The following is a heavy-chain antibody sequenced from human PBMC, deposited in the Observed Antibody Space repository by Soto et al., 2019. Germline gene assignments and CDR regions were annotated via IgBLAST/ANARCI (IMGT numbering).Heavy chain of an antibody. CDR3: VRVAGSATY. CDR1: GFTFSSYG. J-gene: IGHJ4*02. D-gene: IGHD3-10*01. CDR2: INPDGTTT. V-gene: IGHV3-74*03. Sequence: VQLVESGGGVVQPGRSLRLSCAASGFTFSSYGMHWVRQAPGKGLEWVSRINPDGTTTMYADSVKGRFTISRDNAKNTLYLQMNNLRAEDTAVYYCVRVAGSATYWGQGTLVTVSS.